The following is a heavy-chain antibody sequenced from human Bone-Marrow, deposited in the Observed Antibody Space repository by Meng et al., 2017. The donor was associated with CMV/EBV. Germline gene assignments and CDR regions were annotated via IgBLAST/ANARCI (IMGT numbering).Heavy chain of an antibody. CDR2: IIPILGIA. V-gene: IGHV1-69*10. Sequence: SVKVSCKASGGTFSSYAISWVRQAPGQGLEWMGGIIPILGIANYAQKFQGRVTITADKSTSTAYMELSSLRSEDTAVYYCARVKEGVTTGAPGWFDPWGQGTLATVSS. CDR3: ARVKEGVTTGAPGWFDP. CDR1: GGTFSSYA. D-gene: IGHD4-11*01. J-gene: IGHJ5*02.